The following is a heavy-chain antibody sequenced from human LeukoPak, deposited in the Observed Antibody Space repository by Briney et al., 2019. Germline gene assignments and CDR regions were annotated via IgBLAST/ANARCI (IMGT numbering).Heavy chain of an antibody. CDR3: ATSTYCSGGSCYSRTFQY. J-gene: IGHJ4*02. D-gene: IGHD2-15*01. V-gene: IGHV3-74*01. CDR2: INSDGSST. CDR1: GFTFSNYW. Sequence: PGGSLSLSCAASGFTFSNYWMSWVRQVPGKGPVWVSRINSDGSSTNYADSVKGRFTISRDNAKNTLYLQMNSLRAEDTAVYYCATSTYCSGGSCYSRTFQYWGQGTLVTVSS.